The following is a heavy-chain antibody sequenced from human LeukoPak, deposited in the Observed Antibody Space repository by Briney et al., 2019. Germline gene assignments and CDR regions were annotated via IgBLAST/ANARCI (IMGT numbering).Heavy chain of an antibody. V-gene: IGHV1-69*05. CDR2: IIPIIGTA. CDR3: AREPRYYYDSSGYYYFDY. CDR1: GGTFSSYA. Sequence: SVKVSCKASGGTFSSYAISWVRQAPGQGLEWMGRIIPIIGTANYAQKFQGRVTITTDESTSTAYMELSSLRSEDTAVYYCAREPRYYYDSSGYYYFDYWGQGTLVTVSS. D-gene: IGHD3-22*01. J-gene: IGHJ4*02.